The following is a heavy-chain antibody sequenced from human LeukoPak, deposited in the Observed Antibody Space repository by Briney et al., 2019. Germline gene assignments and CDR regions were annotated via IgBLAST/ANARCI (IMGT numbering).Heavy chain of an antibody. V-gene: IGHV1-2*02. CDR2: INPNSGGT. Sequence: GASVKVSCKASGYTFTGYYMHWVRQAPGQGLEWMGWINPNSGGTNYAQKFQGRVTMTRDTSISTAYMELSRLRSDDTAVYCCARDFEEWELPAYWGQGTLVTASS. J-gene: IGHJ4*02. CDR3: ARDFEEWELPAY. CDR1: GYTFTGYY. D-gene: IGHD1-26*01.